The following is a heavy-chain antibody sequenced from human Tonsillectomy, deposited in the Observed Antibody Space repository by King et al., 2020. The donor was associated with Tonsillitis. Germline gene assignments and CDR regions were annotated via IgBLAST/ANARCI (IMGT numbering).Heavy chain of an antibody. CDR3: AREGGMVRGIL. D-gene: IGHD3-10*01. CDR2: IYYTGSP. V-gene: IGHV4-31*03. Sequence: QLQESGPGLVKPSQTLSLTCTVSGDSISSGGYYWSWIRQHPGKGLEWIGYIYYTGSPYYNPALESRVIISLDTSKNQFSLNLTSVTAADTAVFYCAREGGMVRGILWGQGTLVTVSS. CDR1: GDSISSGGYY. J-gene: IGHJ4*02.